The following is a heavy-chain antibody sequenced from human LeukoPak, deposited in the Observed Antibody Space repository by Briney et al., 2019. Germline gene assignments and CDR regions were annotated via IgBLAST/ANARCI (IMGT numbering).Heavy chain of an antibody. CDR1: GFTFSNAW. D-gene: IGHD2-15*01. CDR2: IKSKSDGRTT. V-gene: IGHV3-15*01. J-gene: IGHJ4*02. Sequence: GGSLRLSCAASGFTFSNAWMSWVRQAPGKGLEWVGRIKSKSDGRTTDYAAPVKGRFTISRDDSKNTLYLQMNSLKTEDTAVYYCTTDFTVVARGYWGQGTLVTVSS. CDR3: TTDFTVVARGY.